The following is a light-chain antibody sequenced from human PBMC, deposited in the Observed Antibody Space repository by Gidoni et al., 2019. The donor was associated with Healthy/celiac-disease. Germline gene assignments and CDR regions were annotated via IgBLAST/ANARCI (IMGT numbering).Light chain of an antibody. CDR1: SSNVGSYNL. J-gene: IGLJ1*01. CDR3: CSYAGAYV. CDR2: EGS. Sequence: SPPTPPASASGSPGQSITNPCTGTSSNVGSYNLVSWYQQQPGKAPKLMIYEGSKRPSGVSNRFSGSKSGNTASLTISGLQAEDEADDYCCSYAGAYVFGTGTKVTVL. V-gene: IGLV2-23*01.